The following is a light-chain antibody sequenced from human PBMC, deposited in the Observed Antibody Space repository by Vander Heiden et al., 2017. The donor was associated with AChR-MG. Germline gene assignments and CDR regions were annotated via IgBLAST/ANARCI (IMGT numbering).Light chain of an antibody. J-gene: IGKJ1*01. V-gene: IGKV1-39*01. CDR2: GAS. CDR1: QSISTY. Sequence: DIQMTQSPSSLSASVGARVTITCRTSQSISTYLNWYQQKPGKAPKLLIYGASNLESGVPSRFRGSGSGTDFTLTISTLQPEDFATYFCQQSYSFFETFGQGTKVDMK. CDR3: QQSYSFFET.